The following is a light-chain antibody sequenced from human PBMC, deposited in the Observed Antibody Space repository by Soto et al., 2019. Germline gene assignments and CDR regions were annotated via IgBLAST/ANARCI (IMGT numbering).Light chain of an antibody. J-gene: IGKJ2*01. CDR1: QSISSY. CDR3: QQSYSTPYT. V-gene: IGKV1-39*01. Sequence: DIQMTQSPSSLSASVGDRVTITCRASQSISSYLNWYQQKPVTAPKLLIYAASSLQSGVPSRFSGSGSGTDFTLTISSLQPEDFATYHCQQSYSTPYTFGQGTKLEIK. CDR2: AAS.